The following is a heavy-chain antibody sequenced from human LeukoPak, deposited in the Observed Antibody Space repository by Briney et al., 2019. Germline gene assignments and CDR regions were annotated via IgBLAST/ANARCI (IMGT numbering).Heavy chain of an antibody. Sequence: TGGSLRLSCAASGFTFSSYAMHWVRQAPGKGLEWVAVISYDGSNKYYADSVKGRFTISRDNSKNTLYLQMNSLRAEDTAVYYCARDRALTPLDYWGQGTLVTVSS. V-gene: IGHV3-30-3*01. D-gene: IGHD3-3*02. CDR3: ARDRALTPLDY. J-gene: IGHJ4*02. CDR1: GFTFSSYA. CDR2: ISYDGSNK.